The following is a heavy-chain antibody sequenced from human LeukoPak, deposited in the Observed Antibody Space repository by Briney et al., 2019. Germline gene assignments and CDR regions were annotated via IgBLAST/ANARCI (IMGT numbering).Heavy chain of an antibody. D-gene: IGHD4-23*01. CDR2: IYHSGST. CDR1: GGSISSGGYS. V-gene: IGHV4-30-2*01. CDR3: ARGGNSDFDY. J-gene: IGHJ4*02. Sequence: SETLSLTCAVSGGSISSGGYSWSWIRQPPGKGLEWIGYIYHSGSTYYNPSLKSRVTISVGRSKNQFSLKLSSVTAADTAVYYCARGGNSDFDYWGQGTLVTVSS.